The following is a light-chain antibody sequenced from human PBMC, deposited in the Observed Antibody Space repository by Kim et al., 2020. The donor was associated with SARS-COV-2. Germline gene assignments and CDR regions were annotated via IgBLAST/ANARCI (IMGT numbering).Light chain of an antibody. CDR1: SSNIGNNY. CDR3: GTWDSSLSAVV. CDR2: GNN. J-gene: IGLJ2*01. V-gene: IGLV1-51*01. Sequence: GQRVTSSGSGSSSNIGNNYVSWYKQVPGTDPKFLIYGNNKRPAGIPDRFAGSKSGTSATLGITGLQTEDEADYYCGTWDSSLSAVVFGGGTQLTVL.